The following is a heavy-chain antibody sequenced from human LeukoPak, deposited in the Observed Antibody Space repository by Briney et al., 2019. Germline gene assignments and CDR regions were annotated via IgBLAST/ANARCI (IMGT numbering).Heavy chain of an antibody. J-gene: IGHJ5*02. CDR2: ISSSSSTI. D-gene: IGHD3-9*01. V-gene: IGHV3-48*01. CDR3: ARSGTTSDILTGQNWFDP. CDR1: GFTFSWYS. Sequence: PGGSLRLSCAVSGFTFSWYSMNWVRQAPGKGLEWVSYISSSSSTIYNADSVKGRFTISRDNAKNSLYLQMNSLRAGDTAVYYCARSGTTSDILTGQNWFDPWGQGTLVTVSS.